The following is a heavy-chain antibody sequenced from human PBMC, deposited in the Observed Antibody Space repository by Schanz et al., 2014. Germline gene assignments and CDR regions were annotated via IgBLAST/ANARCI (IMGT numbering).Heavy chain of an antibody. CDR3: ARGLIVGDGQHFYFSYGLDV. Sequence: DVQLVESGGTLVRPGGSLRLSCAASGFNFSSHWMTWVRQAPGRGLECVANIRQDVRAKYYVDSVKGRFTISRDNIASSLFLQMNSLRAEDSAVYYCARGLIVGDGQHFYFSYGLDVWGQGTTVTVSS. CDR1: GFNFSSHW. D-gene: IGHD1-26*01. J-gene: IGHJ6*02. CDR2: IRQDVRAK. V-gene: IGHV3-7*01.